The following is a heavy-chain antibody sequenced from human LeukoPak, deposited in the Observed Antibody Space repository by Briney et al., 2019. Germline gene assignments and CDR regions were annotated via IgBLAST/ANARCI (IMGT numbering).Heavy chain of an antibody. D-gene: IGHD2-21*02. CDR2: IYPGDSDT. Sequence: GESLKISCKGSGYSFTSYWIGWVRQMPGKGLEWMGIIYPGDSDTSYSPSFQGQVTISADKSISTAYLQWSSLKASDTAMYYCASGSYCCGGDRQWDWYFNLSGRGTLVTVSS. J-gene: IGHJ2*01. CDR1: GYSFTSYW. V-gene: IGHV5-51*01. CDR3: ASGSYCCGGDRQWDWYFNL.